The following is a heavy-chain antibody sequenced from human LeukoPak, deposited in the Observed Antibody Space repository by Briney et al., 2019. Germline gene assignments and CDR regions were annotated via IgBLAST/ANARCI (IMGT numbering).Heavy chain of an antibody. CDR2: IYYSGST. Sequence: PSETLSLTCTVSGGSISSYYWSWIRQPPGKGLEWIGYIYYSGSTNYNPSLKSRVTISVDTSKNQFSLKLSSVTAADTAVYYCARDHGRYGDYVGYYYGMDVWGQGTTVTVSS. CDR3: ARDHGRYGDYVGYYYGMDV. D-gene: IGHD4-17*01. CDR1: GGSISSYY. V-gene: IGHV4-59*01. J-gene: IGHJ6*02.